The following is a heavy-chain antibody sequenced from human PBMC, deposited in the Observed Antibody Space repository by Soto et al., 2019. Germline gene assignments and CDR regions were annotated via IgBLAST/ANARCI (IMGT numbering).Heavy chain of an antibody. D-gene: IGHD4-17*01. CDR2: ISAYNGNT. V-gene: IGHV1-18*01. Sequence: GVPVKLSCKASGYTFTSYGISWARQAPGQGLEWMGWISAYNGNTNYAQKLQGRVTMTTDTSTSTAYMELGSLRSDDTAVYYCARGPYTDYAAKDLPSRIDYWGQGTLVTVSS. J-gene: IGHJ4*02. CDR1: GYTFTSYG. CDR3: ARGPYTDYAAKDLPSRIDY.